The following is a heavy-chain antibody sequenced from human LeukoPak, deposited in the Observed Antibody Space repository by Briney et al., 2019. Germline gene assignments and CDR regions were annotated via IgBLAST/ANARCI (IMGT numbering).Heavy chain of an antibody. CDR1: GYTFTSYG. Sequence: GASVKVSCKASGYTFTSYGISWVRQAPGQGLEWMGWISAYNGNTNYAQKLQGRVTMTTDTSTSTAYMELRSLRSDDTAVYYCARDLLAVAALGLGAFDIWGQGTMVTVSS. V-gene: IGHV1-18*01. J-gene: IGHJ3*02. D-gene: IGHD6-19*01. CDR3: ARDLLAVAALGLGAFDI. CDR2: ISAYNGNT.